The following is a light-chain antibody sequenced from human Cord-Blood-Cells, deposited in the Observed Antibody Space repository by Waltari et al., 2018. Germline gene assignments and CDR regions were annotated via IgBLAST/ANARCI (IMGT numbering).Light chain of an antibody. Sequence: EIVLTQSPGTLSLSPGERATLSCRASQSVSSSYLAWYQQKPGQAPRLLIYGAASRATGIPDRFGGSGAGTDFTLAISRLETEDFAVYYCQQYGSSPLTFGGGTKVEIK. J-gene: IGKJ4*01. CDR2: GAA. V-gene: IGKV3-20*01. CDR3: QQYGSSPLT. CDR1: QSVSSSY.